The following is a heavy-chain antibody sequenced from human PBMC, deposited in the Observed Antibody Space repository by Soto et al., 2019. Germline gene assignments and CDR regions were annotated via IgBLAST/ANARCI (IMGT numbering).Heavy chain of an antibody. J-gene: IGHJ4*02. CDR2: ITATGETA. Sequence: GGSLRLSCDVSGFTFALYAMNWVRQAPGKGLEWVSAITATGETAYYADSVKGRFTISRDNSQNTLYLYMNNLRAEDTAVYFCAKDLLMVSSRGVIARFDYWGQGAQVTVSS. V-gene: IGHV3-23*01. CDR3: AKDLLMVSSRGVIARFDY. CDR1: GFTFALYA. D-gene: IGHD3-16*02.